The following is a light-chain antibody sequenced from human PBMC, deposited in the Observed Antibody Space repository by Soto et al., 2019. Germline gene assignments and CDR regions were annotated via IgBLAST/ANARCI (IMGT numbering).Light chain of an antibody. CDR3: QQFNSDPHLT. CDR1: QGISSA. Sequence: AIQLTQSPSSLSASVGDRVTITCRASQGISSALAWYQQKPGKAAKLLIYDASSLESGVPSRFSGSGSGTDFTLTISSLQPEDFATYYCQQFNSDPHLTFGGGTKVEIK. V-gene: IGKV1-13*02. CDR2: DAS. J-gene: IGKJ4*01.